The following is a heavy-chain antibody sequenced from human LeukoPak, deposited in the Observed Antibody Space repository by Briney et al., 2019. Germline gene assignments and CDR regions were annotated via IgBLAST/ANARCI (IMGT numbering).Heavy chain of an antibody. CDR2: ISSSSSYI. Sequence: GGSLRLSCAASGFTFSSYSMTWVRQAPGKGLEWVSSISSSSSYIYYADSVKGRFTISRDNAKNSLYLQMNSLRAEDTAVYYCASVIAAAVTTVYWGQGTLVTVSS. J-gene: IGHJ4*02. V-gene: IGHV3-21*01. CDR1: GFTFSSYS. CDR3: ASVIAAAVTTVY. D-gene: IGHD6-13*01.